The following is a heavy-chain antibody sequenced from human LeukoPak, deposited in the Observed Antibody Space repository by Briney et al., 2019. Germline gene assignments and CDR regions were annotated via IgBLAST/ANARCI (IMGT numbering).Heavy chain of an antibody. D-gene: IGHD2-15*01. V-gene: IGHV3-9*01. J-gene: IGHJ5*02. CDR1: GFTFDDYA. CDR2: ISWNSGSI. CDR3: AKVSGEDIIGWFDP. Sequence: GRSLRLSCAASGFTFDDYAMHWVRQAPGKGLEWVSGISWNSGSIGYADSVKGRFTISRDNAKNSLYLQMNSLRAEDTALYYCAKVSGEDIIGWFDPWGQGTLVTVSS.